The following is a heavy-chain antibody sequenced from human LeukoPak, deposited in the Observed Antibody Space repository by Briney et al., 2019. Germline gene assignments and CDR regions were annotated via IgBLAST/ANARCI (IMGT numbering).Heavy chain of an antibody. D-gene: IGHD1-20*01. V-gene: IGHV1-18*01. J-gene: IGHJ5*02. CDR3: ARDLSRITGTNWFDP. CDR1: GYTFTSYG. Sequence: ASVKVSCKASGYTFTSYGTSWVRQAPGQGLEWMGWISAYNGNTNYAQKLQGRVTMTTDTSTSTAYMELRSLRSDDTAVYYCARDLSRITGTNWFDPWGQGTLVTVSS. CDR2: ISAYNGNT.